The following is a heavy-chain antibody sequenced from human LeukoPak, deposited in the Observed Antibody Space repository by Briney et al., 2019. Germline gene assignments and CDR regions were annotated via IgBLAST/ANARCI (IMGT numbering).Heavy chain of an antibody. CDR2: IYHSGST. V-gene: IGHV4-38-2*02. CDR1: GYSISSGYY. J-gene: IGHJ5*02. CDR3: ARDKVVVITTNNWFDP. D-gene: IGHD3-22*01. Sequence: SETLSLTCTVSGYSISSGYYWGWIRQPPGKGLEWIGSIYHSGSTYYNPSLKSRVTISVDTSKNQFSLKLSSVTGADTAPYYCARDKVVVITTNNWFDPWGQGTPVTLSS.